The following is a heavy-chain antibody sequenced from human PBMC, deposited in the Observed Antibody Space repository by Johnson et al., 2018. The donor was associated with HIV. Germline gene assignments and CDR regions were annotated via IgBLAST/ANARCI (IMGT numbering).Heavy chain of an antibody. D-gene: IGHD1-26*01. CDR2: ISYDGSNK. V-gene: IGHV3-30-3*01. CDR3: AKDEGGSYSQDAFDI. CDR1: GFTFSSYA. Sequence: QVQLVESGGGVVQPGRSLRLSCAAYGFTFSSYAMHWVRQAPGKGLEWVAVISYDGSNKYYADSVKGRFTISRDNSKNTLYLQMNSLRAEDTALYYCAKDEGGSYSQDAFDIWGQGTMVTVSS. J-gene: IGHJ3*02.